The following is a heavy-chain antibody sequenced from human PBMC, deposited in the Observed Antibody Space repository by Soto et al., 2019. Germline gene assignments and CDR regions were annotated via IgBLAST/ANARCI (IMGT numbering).Heavy chain of an antibody. CDR2: INPSSGAT. CDR1: GYNFIAYY. V-gene: IGHV1-46*01. D-gene: IGHD2-21*02. J-gene: IGHJ4*02. CDR3: AKYCGGDCRHFDA. Sequence: QVQLVQSGAEVKKPGSSVKLSCKASGYNFIAYYIYWVRQAPGQGPEWMGMINPSSGATNYAQKFQGRVTVTRDTSTRTAYLELSSLRSEYAAVYYCAKYCGGDCRHFDAWGQGTLVTVSS.